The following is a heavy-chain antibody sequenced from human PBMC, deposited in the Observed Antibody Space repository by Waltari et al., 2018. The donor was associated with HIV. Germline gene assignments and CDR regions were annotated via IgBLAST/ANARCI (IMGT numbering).Heavy chain of an antibody. CDR2: ISPKSGDT. J-gene: IGHJ4*02. CDR1: GYTLCASY. Sequence: QVHLVQSGAEVTKPGASLKLSCEGPGYTLCASYVHWIRQAPGQSLEWMGWISPKSGDTQYPRKVQVRVTMTRDTSVDAAYMYLTSLTYADAAVYYCARTSLRYPSLALDLWGRGTLVTVSS. D-gene: IGHD3-9*01. CDR3: ARTSLRYPSLALDL. V-gene: IGHV1-2*02.